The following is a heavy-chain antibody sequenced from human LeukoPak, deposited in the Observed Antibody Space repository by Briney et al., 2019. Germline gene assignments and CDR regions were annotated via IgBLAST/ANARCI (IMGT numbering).Heavy chain of an antibody. J-gene: IGHJ4*02. V-gene: IGHV4-34*01. D-gene: IGHD6-19*01. Sequence: SETLSLTCAVYGGSFSGHYWNWIRQPPGKGLEWIGEINHSGSTKYNPSLKSRVTISVDTSKSQFSLKLTSVTASDTAVYYCARGPAIASGYSSGWYVNYWGQGTLVTVSS. CDR3: ARGPAIASGYSSGWYVNY. CDR2: INHSGST. CDR1: GGSFSGHY.